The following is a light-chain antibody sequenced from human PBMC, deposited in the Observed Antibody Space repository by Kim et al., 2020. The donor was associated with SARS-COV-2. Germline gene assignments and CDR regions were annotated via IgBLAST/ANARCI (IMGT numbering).Light chain of an antibody. Sequence: SPGERATLPCRAGQSVSSNLAWYQQKPGQAPRLLIYGASTRATGIPARFSGSGSGTEFNLTISSPQSEDFAVYYCQQYNNWPPLTFGGGTKVDIK. CDR2: GAS. CDR1: QSVSSN. J-gene: IGKJ4*01. V-gene: IGKV3-15*01. CDR3: QQYNNWPPLT.